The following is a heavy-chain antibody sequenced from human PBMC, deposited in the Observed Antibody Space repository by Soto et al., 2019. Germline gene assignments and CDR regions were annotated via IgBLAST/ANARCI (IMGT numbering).Heavy chain of an antibody. V-gene: IGHV4-38-2*02. D-gene: IGHD3-22*01. CDR3: ARDLSSGYDYYYFDY. Sequence: SETLSLTCSVSGYLISSGYYWGWVRQTPGKGLEWIGSIDYSGRTYKNPSLKSRVSASVDLSKNQFSLNLRSVTAADTAVYFCARDLSSGYDYYYFDYWGQGNLVTVSS. CDR2: IDYSGRT. J-gene: IGHJ4*02. CDR1: GYLISSGYY.